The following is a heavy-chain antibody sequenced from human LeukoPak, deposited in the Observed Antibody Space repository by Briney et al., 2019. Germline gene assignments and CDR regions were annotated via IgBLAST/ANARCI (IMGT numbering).Heavy chain of an antibody. V-gene: IGHV3-7*04. CDR2: IKQDGSEK. CDR3: ARRHHFGFLDS. D-gene: IGHD3-10*01. Sequence: GGSLRLSCAASGVMFPSYWMTWVRQAPGKGLEWVADIKQDGSEKYYVDSVKGRFTISRDNAKNSVYLQMNSLRAEDTAVYYCARRHHFGFLDSWGQGTLVTVSS. J-gene: IGHJ4*02. CDR1: GVMFPSYW.